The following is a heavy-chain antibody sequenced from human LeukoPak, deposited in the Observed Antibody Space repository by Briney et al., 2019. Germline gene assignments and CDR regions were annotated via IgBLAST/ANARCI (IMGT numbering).Heavy chain of an antibody. CDR2: ISYDGSNK. D-gene: IGHD3-10*01. Sequence: GGSLRLSCAASGFTFSNYAMHWVRQAPGKGLEWVAVISYDGSNKYYADSVKGRFTISRDNSKNTLYLQMNSLTAEDTTVYYCARGYYDSGSYHSTYDLWGQGTLVTVSS. V-gene: IGHV3-30*04. CDR1: GFTFSNYA. CDR3: ARGYYDSGSYHSTYDL. J-gene: IGHJ4*02.